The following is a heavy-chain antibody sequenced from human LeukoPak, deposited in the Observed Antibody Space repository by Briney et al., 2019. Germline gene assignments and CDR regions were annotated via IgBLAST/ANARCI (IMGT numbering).Heavy chain of an antibody. J-gene: IGHJ5*02. Sequence: ASVKVSCKASGYTFTSYGISWVRQAPGQGLEWMGWISAYSGNTNYAQKLQGRVTMTTDTSTSTAYMELRSLRSDDTAVYYCARERGSRAVAGTGWFDPWGQGTLVTVSS. CDR3: ARERGSRAVAGTGWFDP. D-gene: IGHD6-19*01. CDR2: ISAYSGNT. CDR1: GYTFTSYG. V-gene: IGHV1-18*01.